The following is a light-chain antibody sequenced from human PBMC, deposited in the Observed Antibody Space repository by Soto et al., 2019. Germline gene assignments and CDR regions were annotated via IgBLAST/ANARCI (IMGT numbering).Light chain of an antibody. CDR1: DSNIGGNT. CDR2: IDH. CDR3: ATWDDSLNAAV. J-gene: IGLJ7*01. Sequence: QSVLTQPPSVSGPPGQRVTLSCSGSDSNIGGNTVHWYQQLPGTAPKLLIYIDHQRPSGVPDRFSGSKSGTSASLAISGLQSEDEANYYCATWDDSLNAAVFGGGTQLTVL. V-gene: IGLV1-44*01.